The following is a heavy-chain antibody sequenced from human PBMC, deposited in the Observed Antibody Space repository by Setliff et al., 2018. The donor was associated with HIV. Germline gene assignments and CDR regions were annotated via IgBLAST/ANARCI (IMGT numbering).Heavy chain of an antibody. CDR1: GYTFTAYY. V-gene: IGHV1-2*06. CDR3: ARVYCSGGSCFTFDY. D-gene: IGHD2-15*01. J-gene: IGHJ4*02. CDR2: IHPNTGST. Sequence: ASVKVSCKTSGYTFTAYYIYWVRQAPGHGLELMGRIHPNTGSTNYLQEFQGRVTMTTDTSTSTAYMELRSLRSDDTAVYYCARVYCSGGSCFTFDYWGQGTLVTVSS.